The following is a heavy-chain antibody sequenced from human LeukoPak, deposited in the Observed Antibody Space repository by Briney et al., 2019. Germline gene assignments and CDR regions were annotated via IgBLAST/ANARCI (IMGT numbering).Heavy chain of an antibody. CDR1: GVSISSSEW. CDR2: IHRDGRT. D-gene: IGHD3-9*01. J-gene: IGHJ4*02. V-gene: IGHV4-4*02. CDR3: GKTDIYFNPIDY. Sequence: PSETLSLTCAVSGVSISSSEWWSGVRPPPGEGLEWIGEIHRDGRTIYNPSVKRRVTMSMYYSKNQFSLSVTSVTAADTAIYYCGKTDIYFNPIDYWGPGSLVTVSS.